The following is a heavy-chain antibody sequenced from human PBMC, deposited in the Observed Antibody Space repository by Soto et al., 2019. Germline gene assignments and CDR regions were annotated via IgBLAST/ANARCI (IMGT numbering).Heavy chain of an antibody. CDR1: GFTFDDYA. D-gene: IGHD6-6*01. J-gene: IGHJ6*02. V-gene: IGHV3-9*01. Sequence: SLRLSCAASGFTFDDYAMHWVRQAPGKGLEWVSGISWNSGSIGYADSVKGRFTISRDNAKNSLYLQMNSLRAEDTALYYCAKDKGRIAARPSYYYYGMDVWGQGTTVTVSS. CDR3: AKDKGRIAARPSYYYYGMDV. CDR2: ISWNSGSI.